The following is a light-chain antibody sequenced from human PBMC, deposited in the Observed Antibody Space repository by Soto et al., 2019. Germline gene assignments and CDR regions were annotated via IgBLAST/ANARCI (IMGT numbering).Light chain of an antibody. CDR3: QQSYSAPYT. CDR1: QSFSSY. V-gene: IGKV1-39*01. Sequence: DIQMTQSPSSLSASVGDRVTITCRASQSFSSYLNWYQQKPGKAPKLLIYAASSLQSGVPSRFSGSGSGTDFTLTISSLQPEDFPTYYCQQSYSAPYTFGQGTKLEIK. CDR2: AAS. J-gene: IGKJ2*01.